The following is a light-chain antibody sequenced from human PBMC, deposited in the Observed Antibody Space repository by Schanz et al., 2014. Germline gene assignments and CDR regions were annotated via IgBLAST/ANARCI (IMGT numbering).Light chain of an antibody. CDR1: SSDVGGYNY. CDR2: EVT. CDR3: SSYGGSNFVV. Sequence: QSALTQPRSVSGSPGQSVTISCTGTSSDVGGYNYVSWYQQHPDKAPKLMIYEVTKRPSGVPDRFSGSKSGNTASLTVSGLQAEDEADYYCSSYGGSNFVVFGGGTKLTVL. J-gene: IGLJ2*01. V-gene: IGLV2-8*01.